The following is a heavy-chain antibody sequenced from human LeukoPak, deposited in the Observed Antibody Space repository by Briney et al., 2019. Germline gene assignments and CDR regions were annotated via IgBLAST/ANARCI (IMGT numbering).Heavy chain of an antibody. CDR1: GYTFTGYY. J-gene: IGHJ3*02. CDR3: ARPTYGDYVDPHAFDI. V-gene: IGHV1-2*06. CDR2: INPNSGGT. D-gene: IGHD4-17*01. Sequence: ASVKVSCKASGYTFTGYYMHWVRQAPGQGLEWMGRINPNSGGTNYAQKFQGRVTMTRDTSISTAYMELSRLRSDDTAVYYCARPTYGDYVDPHAFDIWGQGTMVTVSS.